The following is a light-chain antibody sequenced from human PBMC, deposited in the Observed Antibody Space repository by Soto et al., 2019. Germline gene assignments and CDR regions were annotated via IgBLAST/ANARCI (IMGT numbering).Light chain of an antibody. J-gene: IGKJ1*01. CDR2: KAS. V-gene: IGKV1-5*03. CDR1: QSISSW. CDR3: QQYNSYPVT. Sequence: DIQMTQSPSTLSASVGDRVTIACRASQSISSWLAWYQQRPGKAPKLLIYKASSLESGVPSRFSGSGSGTEFTLTISSLQPDDFATYYCQQYNSYPVTFGQGTKV.